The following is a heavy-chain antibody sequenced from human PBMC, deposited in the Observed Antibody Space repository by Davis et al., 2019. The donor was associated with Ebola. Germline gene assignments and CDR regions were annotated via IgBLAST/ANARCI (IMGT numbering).Heavy chain of an antibody. V-gene: IGHV4-31*03. Sequence: SETLSLTCTVSGASVSSGAYYWSWIRQPPGKGLEWIGYIYYSGSTYYNPSLKSRVTISVDTSKNQFSLKLSSVTAADTAVYYCARGTDGYNPGGYFDSWGQGTLVTVSS. CDR1: GASVSSGAYY. D-gene: IGHD5-24*01. J-gene: IGHJ4*02. CDR3: ARGTDGYNPGGYFDS. CDR2: IYYSGST.